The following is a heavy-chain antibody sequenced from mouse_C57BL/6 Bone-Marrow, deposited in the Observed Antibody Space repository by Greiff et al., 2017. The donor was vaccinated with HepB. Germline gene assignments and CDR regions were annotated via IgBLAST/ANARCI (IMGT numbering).Heavy chain of an antibody. Sequence: EVKLMESGGGLVQPKGSLKLSCAASGFSFNTYAMNWVRQAPGKGLEWVARIRSKSNNYATYYADSVKDRFTISRDDSESMLYLQMNNLKTEDTAMYYCVRLSYDGYPAWFAYWGQGTLVTVSA. CDR2: IRSKSNNYAT. D-gene: IGHD2-3*01. CDR3: VRLSYDGYPAWFAY. J-gene: IGHJ3*01. V-gene: IGHV10-1*01. CDR1: GFSFNTYA.